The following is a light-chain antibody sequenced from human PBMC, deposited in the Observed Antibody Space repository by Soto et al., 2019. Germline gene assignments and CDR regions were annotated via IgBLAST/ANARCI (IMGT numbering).Light chain of an antibody. CDR1: QGISSY. J-gene: IGKJ3*01. CDR3: QQLDSYPLT. CDR2: TAS. V-gene: IGKV1-9*01. Sequence: DIQLTQSPSFLSASVGDRVTITCRASQGISSYLAWYQQNPGNAPKLLIYTASTLQSGVPSRFSGSGSGTEFTLTISSLQPEDFATYYCQQLDSYPLTFGPGTKVDIK.